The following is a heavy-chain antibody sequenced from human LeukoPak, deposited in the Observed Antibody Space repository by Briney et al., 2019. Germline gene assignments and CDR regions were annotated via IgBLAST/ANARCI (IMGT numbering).Heavy chain of an antibody. CDR1: GFTFSTYS. CDR3: AKLREWELPDLFDY. J-gene: IGHJ4*02. V-gene: IGHV3-21*04. D-gene: IGHD1-26*01. CDR2: INSRSTSK. Sequence: GGSLRLSCDASGFTFSTYSINWVRQAPGRGLEWVSSINSRSTSKDYADSVKGRFTISRDNTKNSVYLDMNSLRAEDTAVYYCAKLREWELPDLFDYWGQGTLVTVSS.